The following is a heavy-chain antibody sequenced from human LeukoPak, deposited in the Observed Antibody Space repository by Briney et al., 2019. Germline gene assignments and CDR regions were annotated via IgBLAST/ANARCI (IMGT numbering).Heavy chain of an antibody. CDR3: ASVRKDILSGPTPGLPDS. D-gene: IGHD3-9*01. V-gene: IGHV4-34*01. J-gene: IGHJ4*02. CDR1: GGSFSGYY. Sequence: SETLSLTCAVYGGSFSGYYWSWIRQPPGKGLEWIGEINHSGSTNYNPSLKSRVTISVDTSKNQFSLKLSSVTAADTAVYFCASVRKDILSGPTPGLPDSWGQGTLVTVSS. CDR2: INHSGST.